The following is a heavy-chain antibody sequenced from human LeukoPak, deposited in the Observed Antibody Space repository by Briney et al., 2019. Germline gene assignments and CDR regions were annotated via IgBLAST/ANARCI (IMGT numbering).Heavy chain of an antibody. CDR3: FCGRTPIDAFDI. D-gene: IGHD2-21*01. CDR1: GFTFSSYA. CDR2: ISYDGSNK. V-gene: IGHV3-30-3*01. Sequence: PGGSLRHSCAASGFTFSSYAMHWVRQAPGKGLEWVAVISYDGSNKYYADSVKGRFTISRDNSKNTLYLQMNSLRAEDTAVYYCFCGRTPIDAFDIWGQGTMVTVSS. J-gene: IGHJ3*02.